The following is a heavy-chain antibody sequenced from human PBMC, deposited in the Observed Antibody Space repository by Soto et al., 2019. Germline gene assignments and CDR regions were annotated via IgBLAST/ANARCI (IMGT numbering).Heavy chain of an antibody. CDR2: ISYDGSNK. D-gene: IGHD2-21*02. V-gene: IGHV3-30-3*01. CDR3: ARDHGRVVFSNLGEYCSSGMDD. J-gene: IGHJ6*02. Sequence: GSLGLSCAASGVTFSSYAMHWFRQAPGKGLEWVAVISYDGSNKYYADSVKGRFTISRDNSKNTLYLQMNGLRAEDTAVYYCARDHGRVVFSNLGEYCSSGMDDEGQGTTATVSS. CDR1: GVTFSSYA.